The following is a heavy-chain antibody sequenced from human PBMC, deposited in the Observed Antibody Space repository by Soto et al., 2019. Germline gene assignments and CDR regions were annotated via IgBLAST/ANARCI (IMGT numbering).Heavy chain of an antibody. J-gene: IGHJ4*02. V-gene: IGHV3-11*05. CDR1: GFTFSDYY. CDR2: ISSSSSYT. Sequence: GGSLRLSCAASGFTFSDYYMSWIRQAPGKGLEWVSYISSSSSYTNYADSVKGRFTISRDNAKNSLYLQMNSLRAEDTAVYYCARDHHRYSGYDYVDDWGQGTRVNVSS. D-gene: IGHD5-12*01. CDR3: ARDHHRYSGYDYVDD.